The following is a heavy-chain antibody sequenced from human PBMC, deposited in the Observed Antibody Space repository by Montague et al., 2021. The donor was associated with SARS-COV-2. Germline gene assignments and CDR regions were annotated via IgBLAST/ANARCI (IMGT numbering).Heavy chain of an antibody. CDR2: IYHTGST. CDR1: GGSISSGGYY. J-gene: IGHJ3*02. CDR3: ARDSGYYDSSGYSYDAFDI. V-gene: IGHV4-31*03. D-gene: IGHD3-22*01. Sequence: TLSLTCTVSGGSISSGGYYWSWIRQHPGKGLEWIGYIYHTGSTHYNPSLKSRVTISKETSKNHFSLNLSSVTAADSAVDYCARDSGYYDSSGYSYDAFDIWGQGTKVTVSS.